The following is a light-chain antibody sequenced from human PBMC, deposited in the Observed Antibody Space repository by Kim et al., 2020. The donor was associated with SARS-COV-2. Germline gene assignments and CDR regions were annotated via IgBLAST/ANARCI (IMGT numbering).Light chain of an antibody. CDR3: QQRSRWPIT. CDR2: HAS. Sequence: LSPGASTSLSVRASLSVTGELAWFQPKAGQPPMLLAFHASDRATGFPARFSGSGSGTGFTLSISSLEPGDTAVYYCQQRSRWPITFGQGTRREIK. J-gene: IGKJ5*01. CDR1: LSVTGE. V-gene: IGKV3-11*01.